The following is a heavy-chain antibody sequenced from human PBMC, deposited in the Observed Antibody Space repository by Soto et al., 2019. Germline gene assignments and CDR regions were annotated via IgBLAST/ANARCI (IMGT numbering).Heavy chain of an antibody. Sequence: QVPLVESGGGVVQPGRSLRLSCAASGFTFSRYAMHWVRQAPGKGLEWVAVILYDGSNKYYADSVKGRFTISRDNSKNTLYLQMHSLRTEDTAVYYCARDQGFGDPLYPWGQGTLVTVSS. D-gene: IGHD3-10*01. V-gene: IGHV3-30-3*01. CDR2: ILYDGSNK. J-gene: IGHJ5*02. CDR1: GFTFSRYA. CDR3: ARDQGFGDPLYP.